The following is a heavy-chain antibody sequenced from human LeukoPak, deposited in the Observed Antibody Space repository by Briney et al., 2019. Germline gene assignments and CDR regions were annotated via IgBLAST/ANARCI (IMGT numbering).Heavy chain of an antibody. CDR3: ARRRSGHNWFDP. Sequence: SETLSLTCTVSGGSISSNYWSWVRQPPGKGLEWIGYIHYSGRTNYNPSLKSRVTISVDTSKNQFSLKLTSVTAADTALYYCARRRSGHNWFDPWGQGTLVTVSS. V-gene: IGHV4-59*08. CDR1: GGSISSNY. CDR2: IHYSGRT. D-gene: IGHD1-14*01. J-gene: IGHJ5*02.